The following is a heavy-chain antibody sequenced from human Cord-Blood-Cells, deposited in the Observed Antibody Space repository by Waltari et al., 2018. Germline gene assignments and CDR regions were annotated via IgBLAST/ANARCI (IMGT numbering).Heavy chain of an antibody. D-gene: IGHD5-12*01. Sequence: QLQLQESGPGLVKPSETLSLTCTVSGGSISSSSYYWGWIRQPPGKGLEWIGRCDYSGSTYSNPSLKSRVTISVDTSKNQFSRKLSSVTAADTAVYYCATNSGYDAFDIWGQGTMVTVSS. CDR1: GGSISSSSYY. CDR2: CDYSGST. J-gene: IGHJ3*02. V-gene: IGHV4-39*07. CDR3: ATNSGYDAFDI.